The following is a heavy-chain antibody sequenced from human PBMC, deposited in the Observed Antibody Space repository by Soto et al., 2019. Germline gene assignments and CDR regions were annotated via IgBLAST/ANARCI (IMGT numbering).Heavy chain of an antibody. J-gene: IGHJ3*01. CDR3: ARHYPGDFDV. D-gene: IGHD4-17*01. CDR1: GGSIITFSYY. V-gene: IGHV4-39*01. Sequence: QLQVQESGPGLVKPSETLSLTCTVSGGSIITFSYYWGWIRQPPGKGLEWIGSISYSGSTFYNPSLKSRVTISVDASKNQFSLKLSSVTAADTAVFYCARHYPGDFDVWGQGTVVTVSS. CDR2: ISYSGST.